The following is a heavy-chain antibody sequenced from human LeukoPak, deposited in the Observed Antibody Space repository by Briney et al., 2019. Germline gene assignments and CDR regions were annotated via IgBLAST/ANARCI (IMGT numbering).Heavy chain of an antibody. CDR2: INHSGST. Sequence: SETLSLTCAVYGGSFSGYYWSWIRQPPGKGLEWIGEINHSGSTNCNPSLKSRVTISVDTSKNQFSLKLSSVTAADTAVYYCARGRFLEWLPRKGSSHYYFDYWGQGTLVTVSS. D-gene: IGHD3-3*01. J-gene: IGHJ4*02. V-gene: IGHV4-34*01. CDR3: ARGRFLEWLPRKGSSHYYFDY. CDR1: GGSFSGYY.